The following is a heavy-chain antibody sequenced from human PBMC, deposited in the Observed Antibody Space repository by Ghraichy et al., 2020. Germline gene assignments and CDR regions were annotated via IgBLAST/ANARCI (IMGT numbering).Heavy chain of an antibody. CDR1: GGSVSSGDYY. D-gene: IGHD4-17*01. V-gene: IGHV4-61*08. J-gene: IGHJ5*02. CDR2: LDYSGST. Sequence: LSLTCTVSGGSVSSGDYYWSWIRQPPGKGLEWIGYLDYSGSTNYNPSLKSRVRISVDTSKNQFSLKLSSVTAADTAVYYCARDGGDYGAYNWFDPWGQGTLVTVLS. CDR3: ARDGGDYGAYNWFDP.